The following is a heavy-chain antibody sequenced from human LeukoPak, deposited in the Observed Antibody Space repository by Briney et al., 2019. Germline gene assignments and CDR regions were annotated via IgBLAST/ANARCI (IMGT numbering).Heavy chain of an antibody. D-gene: IGHD1-1*01. CDR2: IYYSGST. CDR3: ARGLGWNDAVYY. V-gene: IGHV4-61*01. CDR1: GDSLSSGSYY. Sequence: SETLSLPCTVSGDSLSSGSYYWRWIRQPPGRGLEWIGYIYYSGSTNYNPSLKSRVTISVDTSKNQFSLKLSSVTAADTAAYYCARGLGWNDAVYYWGQGTLVTVSS. J-gene: IGHJ4*02.